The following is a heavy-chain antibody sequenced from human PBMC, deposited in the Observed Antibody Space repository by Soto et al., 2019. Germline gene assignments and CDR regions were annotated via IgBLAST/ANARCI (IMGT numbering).Heavy chain of an antibody. J-gene: IGHJ4*02. D-gene: IGHD6-19*01. V-gene: IGHV4-59*01. CDR1: AGSINTYS. Sequence: SETLSLTCSVSAGSINTYSWSWIRQSPGKGLEWIGNIYDSGSTNYNPSLKSRGTISLYTSKNRFSLKVTSVTAADTAVYYCARERGYSSASFFDYWGQGSLVTVSS. CDR2: IYDSGST. CDR3: ARERGYSSASFFDY.